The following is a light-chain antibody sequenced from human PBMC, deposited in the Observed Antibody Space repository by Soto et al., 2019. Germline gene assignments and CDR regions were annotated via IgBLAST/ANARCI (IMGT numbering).Light chain of an antibody. Sequence: DIQMTQSPSSLSASVGDRVTITCRASQTIRYSLNWYQQKPGKAPKVLIYDASTLQSGVPPRFSGSGSGTDFALTISSLQPEDFATYYCLQTAGSPTWTFGQGTRVEAK. CDR1: QTIRYS. V-gene: IGKV1-39*01. J-gene: IGKJ1*01. CDR2: DAS. CDR3: LQTAGSPTWT.